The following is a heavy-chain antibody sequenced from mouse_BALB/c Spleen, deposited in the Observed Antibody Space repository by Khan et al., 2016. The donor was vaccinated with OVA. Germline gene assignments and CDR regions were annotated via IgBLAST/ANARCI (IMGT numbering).Heavy chain of an antibody. CDR3: AREEALYYFDY. D-gene: IGHD3-2*02. CDR1: GYIFTSYW. Sequence: VQLKESGAELVRPGASVKLSCKTSGYIFTSYWIHWVKQWSGQGLEWIARIYPGTNNTYYNEKLKDKATLTADKSSSTAYMQLSSLKSEDSAVYFCAREEALYYFDYWGQGTTLTVSS. CDR2: IYPGTNNT. V-gene: IGHV1-76*01. J-gene: IGHJ2*01.